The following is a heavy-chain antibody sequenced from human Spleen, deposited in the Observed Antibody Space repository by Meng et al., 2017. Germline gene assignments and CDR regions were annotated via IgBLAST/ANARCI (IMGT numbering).Heavy chain of an antibody. D-gene: IGHD5-12*01. V-gene: IGHV3-23*01. CDR1: GFTFSNYG. Sequence: EVQLLESGGGLVQPGGSLRLTCSASGFTFSNYGMTWVRQAPGKGLEWVSAISGSGGSTYYADSVKGRFTISRDNAKNTLYLQMTSLRAEDTAVYYCSKDYTGSDDYWGQGTLVTVSS. CDR3: SKDYTGSDDY. CDR2: ISGSGGST. J-gene: IGHJ4*02.